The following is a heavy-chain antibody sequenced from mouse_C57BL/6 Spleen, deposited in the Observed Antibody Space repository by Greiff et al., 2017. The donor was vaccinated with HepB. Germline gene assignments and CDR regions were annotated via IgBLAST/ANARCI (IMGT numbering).Heavy chain of an antibody. Sequence: QVQLQQSGPELVKPGASVKISCKASGYAFSSSWMNWVKQRPGKGLEWIGRIYPGDGDTNYNGKFKGKATLTADKSSSTAYMQLSSLTSEDSAVYFCARSWIYDGYYEEAMDYWGQGTSVTVSS. D-gene: IGHD2-3*01. J-gene: IGHJ4*01. CDR2: IYPGDGDT. CDR3: ARSWIYDGYYEEAMDY. CDR1: GYAFSSSW. V-gene: IGHV1-82*01.